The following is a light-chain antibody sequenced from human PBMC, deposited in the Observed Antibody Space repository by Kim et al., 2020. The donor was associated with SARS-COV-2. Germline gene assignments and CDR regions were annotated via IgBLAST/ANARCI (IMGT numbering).Light chain of an antibody. CDR3: SAWDSSLSAWA. CDR1: SNNVGDQG. CDR2: RGN. Sequence: QTPTLTCTGDSNNVGDQGAAWLQQHQGHPPKLLSYRGNSRPSGISERFSASRSGNTDSLTITGLQPEDEADYYCSAWDSSLSAWAFGGGTQLTVL. V-gene: IGLV10-54*04. J-gene: IGLJ3*02.